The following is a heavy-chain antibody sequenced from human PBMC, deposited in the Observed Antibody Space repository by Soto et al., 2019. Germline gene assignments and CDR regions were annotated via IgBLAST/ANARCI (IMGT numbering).Heavy chain of an antibody. D-gene: IGHD4-17*01. J-gene: IGHJ4*02. V-gene: IGHV3-49*05. CDR2: IRSKAYGGTT. CDR1: GFTFGDYA. Sequence: NPGGSLRLSCTASGFTFGDYAMSWFRQAPGKGLEWVGFIRSKAYGGTTEYAASVKGRFTISRDDSKSIAYLQMNSLKTEYTAVYYCTRDSTVTSYYFDYWGQGTLVTVSS. CDR3: TRDSTVTSYYFDY.